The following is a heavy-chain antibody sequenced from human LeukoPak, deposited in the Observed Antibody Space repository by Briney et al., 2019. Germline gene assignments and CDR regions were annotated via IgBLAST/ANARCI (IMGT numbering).Heavy chain of an antibody. Sequence: PGGSLRLSCAASGFTFSSYEMNWVRQAPGKGLEWVSYISSSGSTIYYADSVKGRFTISRDNAKNSLYLQMNSLRAEDTAVYYCARVTAMVKRKGRGNYYYGMDVWGQGTTVTVSS. D-gene: IGHD5-18*01. V-gene: IGHV3-48*03. J-gene: IGHJ6*02. CDR3: ARVTAMVKRKGRGNYYYGMDV. CDR1: GFTFSSYE. CDR2: ISSSGSTI.